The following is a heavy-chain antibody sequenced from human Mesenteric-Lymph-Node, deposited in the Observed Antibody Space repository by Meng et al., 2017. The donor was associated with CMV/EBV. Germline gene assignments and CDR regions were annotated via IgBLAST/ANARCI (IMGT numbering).Heavy chain of an antibody. CDR1: GGSISSGDYY. Sequence: SETLSLTCTVSGGSISSGDYYWSWIRQPPGKGLEWIGYIYYSGSTYYNPSLKSRVTISVDTSKNQFSLKLSSVTAADTAVYYCARGMTVATVTTFRQTYYFDYWGQGTLVTVSS. D-gene: IGHD4-17*01. J-gene: IGHJ4*02. CDR3: ARGMTVATVTTFRQTYYFDY. V-gene: IGHV4-30-4*08. CDR2: IYYSGST.